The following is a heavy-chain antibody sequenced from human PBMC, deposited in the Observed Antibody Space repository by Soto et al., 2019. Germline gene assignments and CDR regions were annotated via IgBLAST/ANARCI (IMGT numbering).Heavy chain of an antibody. J-gene: IGHJ4*02. CDR2: INPNSGGT. D-gene: IGHD6-13*01. Sequence: ASVKVSCKASGYTFTGYYMHWVRQAPGQGLEWMGWINPNSGGTNYAQKFQGWVTMTRDTSISTAYMELSRLRSDDTAVYYCATLIAAADLPSDYWGQGTLVTVSS. CDR3: ATLIAAADLPSDY. CDR1: GYTFTGYY. V-gene: IGHV1-2*04.